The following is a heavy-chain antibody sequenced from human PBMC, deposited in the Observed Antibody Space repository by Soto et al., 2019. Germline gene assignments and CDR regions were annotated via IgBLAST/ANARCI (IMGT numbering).Heavy chain of an antibody. J-gene: IGHJ5*02. CDR2: INHSGST. V-gene: IGHV4-34*01. CDR1: GGSFSGYY. CDR3: AREISGIAVAGMTWFEP. D-gene: IGHD6-19*01. Sequence: SETLSLTCAVYGGSFSGYYWSWIRQPPGKGLEWIGEINHSGSTNYNPSLKRRVTISVDTSKNQSSLKLSSVTAADTAVYYCAREISGIAVAGMTWFEPWGQGTLVPVSS.